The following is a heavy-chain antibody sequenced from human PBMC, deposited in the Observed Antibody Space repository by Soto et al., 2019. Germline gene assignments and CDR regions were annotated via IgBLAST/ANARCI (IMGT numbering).Heavy chain of an antibody. V-gene: IGHV4-59*11. D-gene: IGHD6-19*01. CDR1: GGSISGHY. CDR3: ARVGSSGWSPDY. CDR2: IFYSGSTTY. J-gene: IGHJ4*02. Sequence: SETLSLTCTVSGGSISGHYWIWIRQPPGEGMEWIGYIFYSGSTTYNNNPSLKSRVSISVDTSKNQFYLRLSSVTAADTAVYYCARVGSSGWSPDYWGQGTMVAVSS.